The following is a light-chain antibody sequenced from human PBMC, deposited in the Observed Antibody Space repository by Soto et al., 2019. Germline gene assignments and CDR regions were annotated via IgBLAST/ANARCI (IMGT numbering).Light chain of an antibody. CDR1: QSVTTF. J-gene: IGKJ4*01. CDR2: DAS. V-gene: IGKV3-11*01. Sequence: EIVMTQAAATLSLSPGERATLSFMAIQSVTTFLAWYQQKPGQAPRLLIYDASDRATGVPARFSGSGSGTDFTLTISSLEPEDFAVYYCQHRSNWPPVITFGGGTKVDIK. CDR3: QHRSNWPPVIT.